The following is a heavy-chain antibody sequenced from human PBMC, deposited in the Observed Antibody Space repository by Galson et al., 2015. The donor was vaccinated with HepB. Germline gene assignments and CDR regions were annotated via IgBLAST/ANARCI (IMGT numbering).Heavy chain of an antibody. J-gene: IGHJ4*02. CDR1: GFTFSSYA. V-gene: IGHV3-23*01. Sequence: SLRLSCAASGFTFSSYAMSWVRQAPGKGLEWVSAISDSGDVTYYTDSVKGRFSISRDNSKNTLYLQMNSLRAEDTAIYYCAKDYRGWLPFDYWGQGSLVTVSS. CDR2: ISDSGDVT. D-gene: IGHD5-24*01. CDR3: AKDYRGWLPFDY.